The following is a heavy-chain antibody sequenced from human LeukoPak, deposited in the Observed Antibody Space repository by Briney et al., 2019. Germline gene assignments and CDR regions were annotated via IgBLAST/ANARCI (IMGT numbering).Heavy chain of an antibody. V-gene: IGHV4-39*07. Sequence: PSETLSLTCTVSGGSISSSSYYWGWIRQPPGKGLEWIGSIYYSGSTYYNPSLKSRVTISVDTSKNQFSLKLSSVTAADTAVYYCARDYYGSGSPRFDYWGQGTLVTVSS. CDR3: ARDYYGSGSPRFDY. D-gene: IGHD3-10*01. CDR1: GGSISSSSYY. J-gene: IGHJ4*02. CDR2: IYYSGST.